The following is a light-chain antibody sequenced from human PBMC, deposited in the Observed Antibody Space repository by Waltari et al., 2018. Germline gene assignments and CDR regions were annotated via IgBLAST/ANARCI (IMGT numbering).Light chain of an antibody. Sequence: EIVLTQSPATLSLSPGERAALSCRASKRVIRDLAWYRPKSGQAPRLLIFDVSIRATGTPVRFSGSGYGTDFTLTISSLEPEDFAVYYCQQRRDWPLTFGGGTKVEIK. CDR1: KRVIRD. V-gene: IGKV3-11*01. CDR2: DVS. J-gene: IGKJ4*01. CDR3: QQRRDWPLT.